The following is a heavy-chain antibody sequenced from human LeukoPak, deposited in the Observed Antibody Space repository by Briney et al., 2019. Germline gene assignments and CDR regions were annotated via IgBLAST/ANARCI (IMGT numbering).Heavy chain of an antibody. CDR1: GFTFSDYY. V-gene: IGHV3-11*01. Sequence: GGSLRLSCAASGFTFSDYYMSWIRQAPGKGLEWVSYISSSGSTIYYADSVKGRFPISRDNPKNSLYLQMNSLRAEDTAVYYCARDEDTAMVPGFDYWGQGTLVTVSS. CDR2: ISSSGSTI. CDR3: ARDEDTAMVPGFDY. J-gene: IGHJ4*02. D-gene: IGHD5-18*01.